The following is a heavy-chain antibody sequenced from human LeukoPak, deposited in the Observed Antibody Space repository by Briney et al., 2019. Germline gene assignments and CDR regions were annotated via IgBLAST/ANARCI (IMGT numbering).Heavy chain of an antibody. D-gene: IGHD6-19*01. J-gene: IGHJ4*02. Sequence: PGGSLRLSCAASGFTFSSYGMHWVRQAPGKGLEWVAFIRYDGSSKFYADSVKGRFTISRDNSKNTLYLQMNSLRPEDTAVYYCAKDDDVNGWYTLYFDYWGQGTLVTVSS. CDR2: IRYDGSSK. CDR3: AKDDDVNGWYTLYFDY. V-gene: IGHV3-30*02. CDR1: GFTFSSYG.